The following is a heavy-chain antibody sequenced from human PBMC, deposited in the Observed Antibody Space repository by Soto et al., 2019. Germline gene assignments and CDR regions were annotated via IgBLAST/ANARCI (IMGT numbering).Heavy chain of an antibody. Sequence: QVQLVESGGGVVQPGRSLRLSCAASGFTFSSYAMHWVRQAPGKGLEWVAVISYDGNNKYYADSVKGRFTISRDNSKNTLYLQKNSLRAEDTAVYYRAREIYRGSGSYTPGESDYWGQGTLVTVSS. CDR2: ISYDGNNK. V-gene: IGHV3-30-3*01. CDR3: AREIYRGSGSYTPGESDY. CDR1: GFTFSSYA. J-gene: IGHJ4*02. D-gene: IGHD3-10*01.